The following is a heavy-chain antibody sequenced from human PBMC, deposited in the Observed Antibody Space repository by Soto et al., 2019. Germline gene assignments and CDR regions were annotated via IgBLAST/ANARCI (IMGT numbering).Heavy chain of an antibody. Sequence: EVQLVESGGGLVQPGGSLRLSCAASGFTFNNYCMTWVRQAPGKGLEWVANIKRDGYEKYYVDSVKGRFTISRDNAKNSLNLQMNSLRAEDTAMYYCARAAGYSSSWKYHMDVWGKGTTVSVSS. CDR3: ARAAGYSSSWKYHMDV. D-gene: IGHD6-13*01. CDR2: IKRDGYEK. CDR1: GFTFNNYC. V-gene: IGHV3-7*01. J-gene: IGHJ6*03.